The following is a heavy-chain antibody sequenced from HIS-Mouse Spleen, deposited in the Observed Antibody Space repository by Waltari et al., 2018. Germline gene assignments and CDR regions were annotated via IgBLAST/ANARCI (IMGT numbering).Heavy chain of an antibody. CDR3: AREIPYSSSWYDWYFDL. J-gene: IGHJ2*01. Sequence: QLQLQESGPGLVKPSETLSLTCTVSGGSISSSSYYWGWTRQPPGKGVEWIGSIYYSGSTYYNPSLKSRVTISVDTSKNQFSLKLSSVTAADTAVYYCAREIPYSSSWYDWYFDLWGRGTLVTVSS. CDR1: GGSISSSSYY. V-gene: IGHV4-39*07. CDR2: IYYSGST. D-gene: IGHD6-13*01.